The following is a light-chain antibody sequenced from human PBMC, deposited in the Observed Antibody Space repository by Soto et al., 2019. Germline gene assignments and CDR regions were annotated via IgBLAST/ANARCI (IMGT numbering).Light chain of an antibody. Sequence: QSVLTQPPSVSAAPGQKVTISCSGSSSNIGNNYVSWYRQLPGTAPKLLIYDNNARPSGIPDRFSGARSGTSATLGITGLQTGDEADYYCGTWDSSLSAVVFGGGTKLTVL. CDR3: GTWDSSLSAVV. V-gene: IGLV1-51*01. J-gene: IGLJ2*01. CDR1: SSNIGNNY. CDR2: DNN.